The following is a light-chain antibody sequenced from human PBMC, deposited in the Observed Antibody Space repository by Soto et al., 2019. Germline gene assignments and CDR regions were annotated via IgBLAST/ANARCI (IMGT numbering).Light chain of an antibody. J-gene: IGKJ5*01. CDR3: QQSYSTPPIT. CDR2: AAS. V-gene: IGKV1-39*01. CDR1: QSISNY. Sequence: DIQMTQSPTSLSASVGDRVTLTCRASQSISNYLNWYQQKPGKAAKLLISAASSLQSGVPSRFSGSGSGTDFTLTISSLQPEDFATYYCQQSYSTPPITFGQGTRLEIK.